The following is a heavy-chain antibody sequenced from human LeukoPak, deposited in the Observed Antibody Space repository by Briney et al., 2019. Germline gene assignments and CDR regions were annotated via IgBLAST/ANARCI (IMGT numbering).Heavy chain of an antibody. D-gene: IGHD3-9*01. V-gene: IGHV3-64D*06. CDR1: GFTFSSYA. Sequence: GGSLRLSCSASGFTFSSYALHWVRQAPGKRLEYVSGISSNGGSTYYADSVKGRFTISRGNSKNTLYLQMSSLRPEDTAVFYCVKVTGGLDWLLPLGYWGQGTLVTVSS. J-gene: IGHJ4*02. CDR2: ISSNGGST. CDR3: VKVTGGLDWLLPLGY.